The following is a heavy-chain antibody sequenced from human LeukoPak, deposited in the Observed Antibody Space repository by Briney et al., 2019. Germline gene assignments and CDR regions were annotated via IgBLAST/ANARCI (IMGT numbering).Heavy chain of an antibody. CDR1: GFTFSNCG. J-gene: IGHJ4*02. V-gene: IGHV3-23*01. CDR2: ITGSGGST. Sequence: GGTLRLSCAASGFTFSNCGLSWVRQAPGKGLEWVSGITGSGGSTYYADSVKGRFTISRDNSKNTLYLQMNSLRAEDTAIYYCARDERLLSFLKWGQGTLVTVSS. CDR3: ARDERLLSFLK. D-gene: IGHD3-3*01.